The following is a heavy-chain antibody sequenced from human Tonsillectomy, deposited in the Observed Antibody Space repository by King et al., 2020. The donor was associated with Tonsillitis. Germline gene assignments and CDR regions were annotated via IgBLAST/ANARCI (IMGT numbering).Heavy chain of an antibody. CDR3: ARDRCSSTSCYPVDAFDI. CDR2: IIPIFGTA. D-gene: IGHD2-2*01. J-gene: IGHJ3*02. Sequence: VQLVESGAEVKKPGSSVKVSCKASGGTFSSYAISWVRQAPGQGLEWMGGIIPIFGTANYAQKFQGRVTITADEATSTAYMELRSLRSEDTAVYYCARDRCSSTSCYPVDAFDIWVQGTMVTVSS. CDR1: GGTFSSYA. V-gene: IGHV1-69*01.